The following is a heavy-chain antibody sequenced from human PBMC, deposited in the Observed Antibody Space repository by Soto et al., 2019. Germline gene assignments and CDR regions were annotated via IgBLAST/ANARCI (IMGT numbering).Heavy chain of an antibody. V-gene: IGHV1-69*13. CDR1: GGTFSSYA. CDR2: IIPIFGTA. CDR3: ARVGGYDYSNSYYYYYGMDV. D-gene: IGHD4-4*01. J-gene: IGHJ6*02. Sequence: SVKVSCKASGGTFSSYAISWVRQAPGQGLEWMGGIIPIFGTANYAQKFQGRVTITADESTSTAYMELSSLRSEDTAVYYCARVGGYDYSNSYYYYYGMDVWGQGTTVTVS.